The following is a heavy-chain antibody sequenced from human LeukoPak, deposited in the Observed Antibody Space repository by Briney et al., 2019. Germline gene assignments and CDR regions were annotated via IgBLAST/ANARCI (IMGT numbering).Heavy chain of an antibody. Sequence: PGGSLRLSCAASGFTVSSNYMSWVRQAPGKGLEWVSVIYSGGSTYYADSVKGRFTIFRDNSKNTLYLQMNSLRAEDTAVYYCARVVSSSSIYYYYYMDVWGKGTTVTVSS. J-gene: IGHJ6*03. CDR3: ARVVSSSSIYYYYYMDV. CDR1: GFTVSSNY. CDR2: IYSGGST. D-gene: IGHD6-6*01. V-gene: IGHV3-53*01.